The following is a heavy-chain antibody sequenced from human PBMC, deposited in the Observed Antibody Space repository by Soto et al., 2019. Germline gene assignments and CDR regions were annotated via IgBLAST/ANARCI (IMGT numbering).Heavy chain of an antibody. CDR2: IIPIFGTA. CDR3: ARDYRVGGSYYVGYYYGMDV. Sequence: VSSVKVSCKASGGTFSSYAISWVRQAPGQGLEWMGGIIPIFGTANYAQKFQGRVTITADESTSTAYMELSSLRSEDTAVYYCARDYRVGGSYYVGYYYGMDVWGQGTTVTLYS. D-gene: IGHD1-26*01. J-gene: IGHJ6*02. CDR1: GGTFSSYA. V-gene: IGHV1-69*13.